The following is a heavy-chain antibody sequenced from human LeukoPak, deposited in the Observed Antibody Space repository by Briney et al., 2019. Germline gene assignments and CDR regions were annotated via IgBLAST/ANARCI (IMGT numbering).Heavy chain of an antibody. CDR2: IYYSGST. CDR1: GGSISSYY. CDR3: ARAQSNQMATKI. D-gene: IGHD5-24*01. J-gene: IGHJ4*02. V-gene: IGHV4-59*12. Sequence: NPSETLSLTCTVSGGSISSYYWSWLRQPPGKGLEWIGYIYYSGSTYYNPSLKSRVTISVDTSKNQFSLKLSSVTAADTAVYYCARAQSNQMATKIWGQGTLVTVSS.